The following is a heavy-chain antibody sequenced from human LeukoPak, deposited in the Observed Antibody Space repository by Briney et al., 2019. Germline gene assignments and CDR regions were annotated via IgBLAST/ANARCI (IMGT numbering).Heavy chain of an antibody. V-gene: IGHV1-69*13. Sequence: SVKVSCKASGGTFSSYAISWVRQAPGQGLEWMGGIIPIFGTANYAQKFQGRVTITADESTSTAYMELSSLRSEDTAVYYCASHSGSYSGMRYYYYGMDVWGQGATVTVSS. CDR2: IIPIFGTA. D-gene: IGHD1-26*01. J-gene: IGHJ6*02. CDR3: ASHSGSYSGMRYYYYGMDV. CDR1: GGTFSSYA.